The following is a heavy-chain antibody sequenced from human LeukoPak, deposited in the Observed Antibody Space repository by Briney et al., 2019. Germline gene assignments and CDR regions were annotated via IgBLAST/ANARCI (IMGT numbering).Heavy chain of an antibody. CDR3: ARAHRDLSDIVVVPAAIRDVWFDP. CDR2: ISAYNGNT. Sequence: ASVKVSCKASGYTFTSYGISWVRQAPGQGLEWMGWISAYNGNTNYAQKLQGRVTMTTDTSTNTAYMELRSLRSDDTAVYYCARAHRDLSDIVVVPAAIRDVWFDPWGQGTLVTVSS. V-gene: IGHV1-18*01. D-gene: IGHD2-2*02. CDR1: GYTFTSYG. J-gene: IGHJ5*02.